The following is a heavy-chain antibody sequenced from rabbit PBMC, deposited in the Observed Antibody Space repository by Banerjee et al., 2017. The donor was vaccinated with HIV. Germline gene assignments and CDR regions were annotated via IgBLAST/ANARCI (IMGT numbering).Heavy chain of an antibody. CDR1: GFSFSNKAV. J-gene: IGHJ4*01. CDR2: INVITRKA. V-gene: IGHV1S45*01. D-gene: IGHD7-1*01. CDR3: ARSTYTNGGNAIFKW. Sequence: QEQLVESGGGLVKPEGSLKLSCTASGFSFSNKAVMCWVRQAPGKGLEWIACINVITRKAVYASWAKGRFTFSKTSSTTVTLQMTSLTAADTATYFCARSTYTNGGNAIFKWWGQGTLVTVS.